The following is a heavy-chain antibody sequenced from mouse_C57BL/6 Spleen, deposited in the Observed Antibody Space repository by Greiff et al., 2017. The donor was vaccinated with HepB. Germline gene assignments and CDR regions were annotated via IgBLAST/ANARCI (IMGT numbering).Heavy chain of an antibody. D-gene: IGHD1-1*01. CDR1: GYTFTDYY. J-gene: IGHJ2*01. Sequence: EVQLQQSGPVLVKPGASVKMSCKASGYTFTDYYMNWVKQSHGKSLEWIGVINPYNGGTSYNQKFKGKATLTVDKSSSTAYMELNSLTSEDSAVYYCARRPSFTTVVAKDYWGQGTTLTVSS. CDR3: ARRPSFTTVVAKDY. V-gene: IGHV1-19*01. CDR2: INPYNGGT.